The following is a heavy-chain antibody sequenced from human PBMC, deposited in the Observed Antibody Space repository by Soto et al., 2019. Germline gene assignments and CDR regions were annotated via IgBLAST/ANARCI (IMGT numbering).Heavy chain of an antibody. CDR1: GFTFSRYG. Sequence: QVQFVESGGGLVQPGRSLRLSCAASGFTFSRYGMHWVRRAPGKGLEWVGVISYDGSNKDYADSVKGRFTISRDNSKNTLYLPMNSLKSEDTALYDCAKGFGLVLDDHYLDDWGQGILVTVSS. CDR3: AKGFGLVLDDHYLDD. CDR2: ISYDGSNK. D-gene: IGHD3-10*01. J-gene: IGHJ4*02. V-gene: IGHV3-30*18.